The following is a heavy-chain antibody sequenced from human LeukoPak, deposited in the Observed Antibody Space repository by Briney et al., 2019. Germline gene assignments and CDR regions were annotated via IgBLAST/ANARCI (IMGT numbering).Heavy chain of an antibody. D-gene: IGHD3-9*01. Sequence: GASVKVSCKASGGTFSSYAISWVRQAPGQGLEWMGGIIPIFGTANYAQKFQGRVTITADESTSTAYMELSSLRSEDTAVYYCARGGGRFYDILTGYYTPYFDYWSQGTLVTVSS. CDR1: GGTFSSYA. J-gene: IGHJ4*02. CDR2: IIPIFGTA. V-gene: IGHV1-69*13. CDR3: ARGGGRFYDILTGYYTPYFDY.